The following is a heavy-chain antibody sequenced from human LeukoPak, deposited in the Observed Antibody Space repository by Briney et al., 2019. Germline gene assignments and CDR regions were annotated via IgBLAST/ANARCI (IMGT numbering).Heavy chain of an antibody. D-gene: IGHD1-26*01. Sequence: KPSETLSLTCTVSGGSINSYYWTWIRQPPGKGLEWIGYIYYSGSTNCNPSLESRVSISVDASKNQFSLKLSSVTAADTAVYYCARYEIVGAKRAGFTIWGQGTTVTVSS. CDR1: GGSINSYY. J-gene: IGHJ3*02. CDR2: IYYSGST. V-gene: IGHV4-59*01. CDR3: ARYEIVGAKRAGFTI.